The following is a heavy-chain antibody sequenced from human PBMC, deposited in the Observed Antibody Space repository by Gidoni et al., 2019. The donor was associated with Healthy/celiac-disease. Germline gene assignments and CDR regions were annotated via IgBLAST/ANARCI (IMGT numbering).Heavy chain of an antibody. J-gene: IGHJ3*02. D-gene: IGHD6-19*01. V-gene: IGHV4-38-2*02. CDR2: IYHSGST. CDR1: GYSISSCYY. Sequence: QVQLQESGPGLVRPSETLSLTCTVSGYSISSCYYWGWIRQPPGKGLEWIGSIYHSGSTYYNPSLKSRVTISVDTSKNQFSLKLSSVTAADTAVYYCARALAVAGTCDAFDIWGQGTMVTVSS. CDR3: ARALAVAGTCDAFDI.